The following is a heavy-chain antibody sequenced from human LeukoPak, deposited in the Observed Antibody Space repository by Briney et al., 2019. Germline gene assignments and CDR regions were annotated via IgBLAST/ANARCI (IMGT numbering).Heavy chain of an antibody. J-gene: IGHJ6*02. CDR2: INHSGST. Sequence: PSETLSLTCTVYGGSFSGYYWSWIRQPPGKGLEWIGEINHSGSTNYNPSLKSRVTISVDTSKNQFSLKLSSVTAADTAVYYCARARGRTRGLRYYYYGMDVWGQGTTVTVSS. CDR3: ARARGRTRGLRYYYYGMDV. CDR1: GGSFSGYY. D-gene: IGHD2-2*01. V-gene: IGHV4-34*01.